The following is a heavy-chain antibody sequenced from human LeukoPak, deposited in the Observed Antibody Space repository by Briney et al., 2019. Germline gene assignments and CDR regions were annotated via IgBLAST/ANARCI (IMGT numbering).Heavy chain of an antibody. Sequence: ASVKVSCKASGYTFTGDQIYWLRQAPGQGLEWVGWIKPSSGDTLYEQKFQGRVTMTRDKSVSSAYMELSSLRSDDTAVCYCARKSAGFLTAWGQGTLVTVSS. J-gene: IGHJ5*02. D-gene: IGHD2/OR15-2a*01. V-gene: IGHV1-2*02. CDR2: IKPSSGDT. CDR3: ARKSAGFLTA. CDR1: GYTFTGDQ.